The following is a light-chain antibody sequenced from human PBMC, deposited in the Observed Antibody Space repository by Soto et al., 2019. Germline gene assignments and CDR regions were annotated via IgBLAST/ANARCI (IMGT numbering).Light chain of an antibody. CDR1: QSVSSSY. J-gene: IGKJ5*01. CDR3: EQYNNWFSIT. Sequence: EILLTQSPGTLSLSPGERATLSCRASQSVSSSYLAWYQQKPGQAPRLLIYGASSRATGIPDRFSGSGSGTEFTLTISSLQPEDFAVYYCEQYNNWFSITFGQGTRLEIK. CDR2: GAS. V-gene: IGKV3-20*01.